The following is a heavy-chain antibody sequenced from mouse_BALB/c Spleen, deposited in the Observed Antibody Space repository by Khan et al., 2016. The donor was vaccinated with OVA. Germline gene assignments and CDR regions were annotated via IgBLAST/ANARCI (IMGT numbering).Heavy chain of an antibody. Sequence: QIQLVQSGPELKKPGETVKISCKASGYTFTNYGMNWVKQAPGKGLKWMGWINTYTGEQNYADDCKGRFAFPLETSANPAYLQINNLKNDDTATYFGARSASYCFFDVWGAGTTVTVSS. D-gene: IGHD6-1*01. V-gene: IGHV9-3-1*01. CDR2: INTYTGEQ. CDR1: GYTFTNYG. J-gene: IGHJ1*01. CDR3: ARSASYCFFDV.